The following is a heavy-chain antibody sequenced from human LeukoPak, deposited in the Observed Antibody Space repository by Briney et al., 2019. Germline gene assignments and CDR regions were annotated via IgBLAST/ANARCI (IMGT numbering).Heavy chain of an antibody. J-gene: IGHJ4*02. Sequence: GGSLRLSCAASGFTISSYSMNWVRQAPGKGLEWVSSISSSSSYIYYADSVKGRFTISRDNAKNSLYLQMNSLRAEDTAVYYCARDLNEDTAMGGYWGQGTLVTVSS. D-gene: IGHD5-18*01. V-gene: IGHV3-21*01. CDR3: ARDLNEDTAMGGY. CDR1: GFTISSYS. CDR2: ISSSSSYI.